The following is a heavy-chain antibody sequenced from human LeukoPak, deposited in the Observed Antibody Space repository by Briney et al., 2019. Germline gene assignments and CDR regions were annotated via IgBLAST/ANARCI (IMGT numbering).Heavy chain of an antibody. D-gene: IGHD5-12*01. J-gene: IGHJ4*02. V-gene: IGHV1-46*01. CDR2: INPSGGST. CDR1: GYTFTTYY. Sequence: EASVKVSCKASGYTFTTYYIHWVRQAPGQGLEWMGVINPSGGSTSFAQKFQAGLTMTRDTSTSTVYMELSGLNSEDTAVYYCARPTWIPPSYFDYWGQGTLVTVSS. CDR3: ARPTWIPPSYFDY.